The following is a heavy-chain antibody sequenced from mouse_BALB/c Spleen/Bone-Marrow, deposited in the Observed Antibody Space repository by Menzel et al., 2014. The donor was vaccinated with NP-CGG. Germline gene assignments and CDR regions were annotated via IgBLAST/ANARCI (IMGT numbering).Heavy chain of an antibody. Sequence: EVKLMESGGGLVQPGGSLKLSCAASGFDFSRYWMNWVRQAPGKWLEWIGEINPDSKTINYSPSLKDKFIISRDNAKNTLYLQMNKVRSEDTALYYCARLGYYGGFAYWGQGTLVTVSA. J-gene: IGHJ3*01. D-gene: IGHD2-3*01. CDR1: GFDFSRYW. V-gene: IGHV4-1*02. CDR3: ARLGYYGGFAY. CDR2: INPDSKTI.